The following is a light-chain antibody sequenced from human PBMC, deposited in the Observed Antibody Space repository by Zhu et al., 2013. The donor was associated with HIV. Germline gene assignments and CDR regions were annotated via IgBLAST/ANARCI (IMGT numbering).Light chain of an antibody. CDR2: GAS. V-gene: IGKV1-9*01. J-gene: IGKJ2*01. Sequence: IQLTQFPSSLPASVGDRVTMTCRASQAIKTYLAWYQQIPGKAPTLLVSGASTLQSGVPPRFSGRGSGTEFTLTITSLQPEDFVTYYCQHLYRSPRTFGQGT. CDR1: QAIKTY. CDR3: QHLYRSPRT.